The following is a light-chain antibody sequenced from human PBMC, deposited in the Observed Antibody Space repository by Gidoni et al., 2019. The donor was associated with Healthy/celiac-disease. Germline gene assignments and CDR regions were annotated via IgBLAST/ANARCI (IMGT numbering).Light chain of an antibody. J-gene: IGKJ4*01. CDR2: GAS. V-gene: IGKV3-20*01. Sequence: EIVLMQSPGTLSLSPGERATLTCRASQSVSSSYLAWYHQKPGQAPRLLIYGASSRAAGIPDRFSGSGSGTDFTLTISRQEPEDFAVYYCQQYDSSPLTFXGXTKVEIK. CDR1: QSVSSSY. CDR3: QQYDSSPLT.